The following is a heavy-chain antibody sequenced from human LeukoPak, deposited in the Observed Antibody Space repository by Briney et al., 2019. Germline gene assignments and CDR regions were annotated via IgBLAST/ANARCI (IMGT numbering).Heavy chain of an antibody. CDR2: ISSSSSYI. CDR1: GFTFSSYS. Sequence: GGSLRLSCAASGFTFSSYSLNWVRQAPGKGLEGVSSISSSSSYIYYADSVKGRFTISRDNAKNSLYLQMNSLRAEDTAVYYCARVPSSGRAYYYMDVWGKGTTVTVSS. CDR3: ARVPSSGRAYYYMDV. V-gene: IGHV3-21*01. D-gene: IGHD6-19*01. J-gene: IGHJ6*03.